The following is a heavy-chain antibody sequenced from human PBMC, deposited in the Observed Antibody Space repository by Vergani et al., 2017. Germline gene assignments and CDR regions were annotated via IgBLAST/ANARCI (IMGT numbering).Heavy chain of an antibody. CDR3: SRVTLKGGYYYYGMDV. D-gene: IGHD3-16*01. V-gene: IGHV3-21*01. CDR1: GFTFSSYS. CDR2: ISSSSSYI. Sequence: EVQLVESGGGLVKPGGSLRLSCAASGFTFSSYSMNWVRQAPGKGLEWVSSISSSSSYIYYADSVKGRFTISRDNAKNSLYLQMNSLRAEDTAVYYCSRVTLKGGYYYYGMDVWGQGTTVTVSS. J-gene: IGHJ6*02.